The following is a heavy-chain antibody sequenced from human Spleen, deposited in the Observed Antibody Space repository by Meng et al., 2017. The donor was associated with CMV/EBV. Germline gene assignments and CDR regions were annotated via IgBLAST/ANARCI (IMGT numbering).Heavy chain of an antibody. CDR2: IGTSGSAI. D-gene: IGHD3-3*01. CDR1: GFTFSSYE. V-gene: IGHV3-48*03. CDR3: AKPGGITIFGVVGSYGMDV. Sequence: GESLKISCVASGFTFSSYEMNWVRQAPGKGLEWVSYIGTSGSAIFYANSVKGRFTISRDNAKKSLFLQMNSLRAEDTAVYYCAKPGGITIFGVVGSYGMDVWGQGTTVTVSS. J-gene: IGHJ6*02.